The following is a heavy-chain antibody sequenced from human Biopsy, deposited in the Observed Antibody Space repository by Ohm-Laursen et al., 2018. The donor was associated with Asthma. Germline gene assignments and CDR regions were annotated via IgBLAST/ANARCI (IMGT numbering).Heavy chain of an antibody. CDR3: AKSADYYDSTDYLDF. Sequence: SLRLSCAASGFTFHNYVMHWVRQAPGKGLEWVSSISWNSGNIDYADSVKGRFTISRDNAKNSLYLQMQSLRPEDTAFYYCAKSADYYDSTDYLDFWGRGTLVTVSS. V-gene: IGHV3-9*01. D-gene: IGHD3-22*01. CDR2: ISWNSGNI. J-gene: IGHJ4*01. CDR1: GFTFHNYV.